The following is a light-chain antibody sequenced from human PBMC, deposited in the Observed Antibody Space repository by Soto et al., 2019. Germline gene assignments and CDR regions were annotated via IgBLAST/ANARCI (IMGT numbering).Light chain of an antibody. V-gene: IGKV4-1*01. CDR3: QQYYSTMYT. J-gene: IGKJ2*01. CDR2: WAS. Sequence: DIVMTQSPDSLAVSLGERATINCKSSQSVLYSSNNRDSLAWYQQKPGLPPKLLIYWASIRASGVPDRFSGGGSGTDFTLTISSLQXXXXAVYYCQQYYSTMYTFGQGTKLEIK. CDR1: QSVLYSSNNRDS.